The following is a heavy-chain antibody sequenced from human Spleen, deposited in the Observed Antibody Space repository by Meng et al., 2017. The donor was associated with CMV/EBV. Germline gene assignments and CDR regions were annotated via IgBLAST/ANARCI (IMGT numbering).Heavy chain of an antibody. J-gene: IGHJ2*01. CDR3: ARPPADTRYWYFDL. V-gene: IGHV1-2*02. D-gene: IGHD3-9*01. Sequence: ASEYIFTDHSLHWVRQAPGQGLEWMGWINPNTSDAKYAQKFQGRVTMTRDTSIGTVYMEMTRLRSDDTAVYFCARPPADTRYWYFDLWGRGTLVTVSS. CDR1: EYIFTDHS. CDR2: INPNTSDA.